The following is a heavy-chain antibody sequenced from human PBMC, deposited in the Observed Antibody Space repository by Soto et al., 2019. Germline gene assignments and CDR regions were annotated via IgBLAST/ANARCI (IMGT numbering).Heavy chain of an antibody. D-gene: IGHD3-3*01. J-gene: IGHJ4*02. V-gene: IGHV2-5*02. CDR1: GFSLSTRGVG. Sequence: SGPTLVNPTQTLTLTCTFSGFSLSTRGVGVGWIRQPPGKALEWPAVIYWDDAKEYSPSLQNRVTITKDTSKNQVVLTMTNMGPMDTGTYYCAHHIRVFGLTFDYWGQGTLVTVSS. CDR3: AHHIRVFGLTFDY. CDR2: IYWDDAK.